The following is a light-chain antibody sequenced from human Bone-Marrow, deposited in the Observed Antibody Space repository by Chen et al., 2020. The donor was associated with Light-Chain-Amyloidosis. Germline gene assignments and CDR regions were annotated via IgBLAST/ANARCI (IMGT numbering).Light chain of an antibody. V-gene: IGLV2-11*01. CDR2: DVN. J-gene: IGLJ2*01. Sequence: QSALTQPRSVSGSPGQPVTISCTGTHSDVGGYNYVSWYQQYPGKAPKLMIYDVNKRPSGVPDRFSGSKSGITASLTISGLQAEDEADYYCYSYAGSYTLFGGGTKLTVL. CDR1: HSDVGGYNY. CDR3: YSYAGSYTL.